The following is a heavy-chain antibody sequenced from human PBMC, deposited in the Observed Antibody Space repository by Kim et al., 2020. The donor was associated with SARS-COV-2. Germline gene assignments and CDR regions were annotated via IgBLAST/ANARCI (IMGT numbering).Heavy chain of an antibody. V-gene: IGHV3-30-3*01. J-gene: IGHJ6*02. CDR1: GFTLSTYP. CDR2: VSEDGYNK. CDR3: ARRNSLDV. Sequence: RSLCSACAASGFTLSTYPMHWVRQAPGKGLEWVAVVSEDGYNKYYADSVKGRFTISRDNSKNTLFLQMNSLRRDDTAVYYCARRNSLDVWGQGTKVTV.